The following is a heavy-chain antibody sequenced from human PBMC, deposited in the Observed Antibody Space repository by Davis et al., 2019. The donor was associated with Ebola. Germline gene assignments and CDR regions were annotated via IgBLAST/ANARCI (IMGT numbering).Heavy chain of an antibody. D-gene: IGHD2-21*02. CDR1: GFTFSSYS. Sequence: GESLKISCAASGFTFSSYSMNWVRQAPGKGLEWVSSISSSSSYIYYADSVKARFTISRDNAKNSLYLQMNSLRAEDTAVYYCARVGVTGMAYEFDYYYYGMDVWGQGTTVTVSS. CDR2: ISSSSSYI. V-gene: IGHV3-21*01. J-gene: IGHJ6*02. CDR3: ARVGVTGMAYEFDYYYYGMDV.